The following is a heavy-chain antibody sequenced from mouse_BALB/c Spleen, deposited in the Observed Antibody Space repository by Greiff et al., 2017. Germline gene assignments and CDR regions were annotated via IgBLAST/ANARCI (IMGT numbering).Heavy chain of an antibody. Sequence: EVKLQESGPGLVKPSQSLSLTCSVTGYSITSGYYWNWIRQFPGNKLEWMGYISYDGSNNYNPSLKNRISITRDTSKNQFFLKLNSVTTEDTATYYCARFYDGYYGFAYWGQGTLVTVSA. CDR1: GYSITSGYY. J-gene: IGHJ3*01. V-gene: IGHV3-6*02. CDR3: ARFYDGYYGFAY. D-gene: IGHD2-3*01. CDR2: ISYDGSN.